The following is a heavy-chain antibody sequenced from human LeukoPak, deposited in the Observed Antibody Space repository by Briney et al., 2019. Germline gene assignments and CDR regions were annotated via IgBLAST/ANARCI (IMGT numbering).Heavy chain of an antibody. V-gene: IGHV3-23*01. CDR2: ISGDAGST. CDR1: GFIFNNYA. J-gene: IGHJ4*02. Sequence: GGSLRLSCAASGFIFNNYAMNWVRQAPGKGLEWVSFISGDAGSTYYADSVKGRFTISRDNSKNTLFVQMNSLRADDTAVDYCAKDKGGAAGSFDYWGQGTLVTVSS. CDR3: AKDKGGAAGSFDY. D-gene: IGHD6-13*01.